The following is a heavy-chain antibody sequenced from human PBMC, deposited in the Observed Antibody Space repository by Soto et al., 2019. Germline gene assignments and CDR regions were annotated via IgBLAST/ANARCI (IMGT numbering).Heavy chain of an antibody. D-gene: IGHD4-17*01. V-gene: IGHV4-31*03. J-gene: IGHJ5*02. CDR1: GASISSDPYY. Sequence: QVQLQESGPGLVKPSQTLSLTCTVSGASISSDPYYWSWIRQHPGKGLEWIGYIYYSGNTYYNPSLKSRLIISVDTSKNQLSLKLSSVTAADTAVYYCAKSYGPTDTWFDPWGQGTLVTVSS. CDR2: IYYSGNT. CDR3: AKSYGPTDTWFDP.